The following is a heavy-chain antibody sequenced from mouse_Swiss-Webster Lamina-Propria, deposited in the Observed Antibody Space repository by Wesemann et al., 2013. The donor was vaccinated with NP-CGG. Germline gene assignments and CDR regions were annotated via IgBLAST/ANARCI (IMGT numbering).Heavy chain of an antibody. Sequence: QVQLQQSGPELVRPGESVKISCKGSGYTFTDYAMHWVKQSHAKSLEWIGVISIYYDNTNYNQKFKGKATMTVDKSSSTAYMELARLTSEDSAIYYCAGGGNPYAMDYWGQGTSVTVSS. J-gene: IGHJ4*01. D-gene: IGHD2-1*01. CDR1: GYTFTDYA. CDR3: AGGGNPYAMDY. CDR2: ISIYYDNT. V-gene: IGHV1-67*01.